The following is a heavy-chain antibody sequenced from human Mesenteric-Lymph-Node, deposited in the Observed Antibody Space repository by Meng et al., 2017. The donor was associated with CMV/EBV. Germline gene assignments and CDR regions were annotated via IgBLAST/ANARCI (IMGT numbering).Heavy chain of an antibody. J-gene: IGHJ4*02. D-gene: IGHD3-10*01. Sequence: RLSCAASGFAFRGSWMHWVRQVPGKGLVWVSRLTGSGTTDYANFVKGRFTISRDDATSTLYLQMNSLGAEDTAIYYCARDGSYKLDYWGQGTLVTVS. CDR1: GFAFRGSW. CDR2: LTGSGTT. CDR3: ARDGSYKLDY. V-gene: IGHV3-74*01.